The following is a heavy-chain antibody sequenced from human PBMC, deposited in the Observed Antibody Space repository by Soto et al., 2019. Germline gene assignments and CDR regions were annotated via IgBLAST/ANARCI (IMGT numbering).Heavy chain of an antibody. CDR2: ISSSGNTQ. CDR3: ARGHSWFDP. CDR1: GFSFSSNE. Sequence: GGSLRLSCAASGFSFSSNEMNWVRQAPGKGLEWVSYISSSGNTQYYADSVKGRFTISRDNAKNPLYLQMNSLRAEDTAVYYCARGHSWFDPWGQGTLVTVSS. J-gene: IGHJ5*02. V-gene: IGHV3-48*03.